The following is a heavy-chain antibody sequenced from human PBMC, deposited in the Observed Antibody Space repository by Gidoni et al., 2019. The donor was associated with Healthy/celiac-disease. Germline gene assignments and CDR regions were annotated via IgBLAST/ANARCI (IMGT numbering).Heavy chain of an antibody. CDR2: IKSKTDGGTT. D-gene: IGHD3-3*01. J-gene: IGHJ4*02. Sequence: EVQLVESGGGLVKPGGSLRLSCAASGFTFSNAWMSWVRQAPGKGLEWVGRIKSKTDGGTTDYAAPVKGRFTISRDDSKNTLYLQMNSLKTEDTAVYYCTSSPYDFWSGYPIDYWGQGTLVTVSS. CDR3: TSSPYDFWSGYPIDY. CDR1: GFTFSNAW. V-gene: IGHV3-15*01.